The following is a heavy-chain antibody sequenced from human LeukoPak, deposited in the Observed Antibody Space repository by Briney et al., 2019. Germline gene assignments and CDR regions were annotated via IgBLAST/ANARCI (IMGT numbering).Heavy chain of an antibody. CDR2: INPSGGST. J-gene: IGHJ6*02. CDR3: ARDIAAAGMSYYYGMDV. CDR1: GYTFTSYY. V-gene: IGHV1-46*01. Sequence: GASVKVSCKASGYTFTSYYMHWVRQAPGQGLEWMGIINPSGGSTSYAQKFQSRVTMTRDTSTSTVYMELSSLRSEDTAVYYCARDIAAAGMSYYYGMDVWGQGTTVTVSS. D-gene: IGHD6-13*01.